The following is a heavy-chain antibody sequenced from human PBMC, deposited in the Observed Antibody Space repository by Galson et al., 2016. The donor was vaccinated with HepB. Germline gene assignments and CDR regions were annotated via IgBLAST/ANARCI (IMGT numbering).Heavy chain of an antibody. J-gene: IGHJ3*02. CDR1: GFTFSSYA. V-gene: IGHV3-64D*06. Sequence: LRLSCAASGFTFSSYAIHWVRQAPGKGLEYLSEITGNGAITYYADSVKGRFTISRDNSRNTLYLQMSSLTTEDTAVYYCVKDQGGTWGAFDIWGQGTLGTVSS. CDR2: ITGNGAIT. D-gene: IGHD3-16*01. CDR3: VKDQGGTWGAFDI.